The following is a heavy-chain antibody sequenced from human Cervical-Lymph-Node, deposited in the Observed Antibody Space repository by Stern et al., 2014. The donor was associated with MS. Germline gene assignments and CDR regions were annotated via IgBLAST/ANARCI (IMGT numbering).Heavy chain of an antibody. CDR3: AHSRITMMGPLLDI. Sequence: QVPLKESGPTLVKPTQTLTLTCTFSGFSLSTSGGGVGWIRQPPGKALEXLALIYWEDDKRYSPSLKSRLTITKDTSKNQVVLTMTNMDPVDTATYYCAHSRITMMGPLLDIWGQGTMVTVSS. CDR1: GFSLSTSGGG. V-gene: IGHV2-5*02. D-gene: IGHD3-22*01. CDR2: IYWEDDK. J-gene: IGHJ3*02.